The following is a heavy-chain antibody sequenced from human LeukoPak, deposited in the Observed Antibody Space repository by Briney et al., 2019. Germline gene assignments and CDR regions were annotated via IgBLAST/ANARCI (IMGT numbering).Heavy chain of an antibody. V-gene: IGHV3-15*01. D-gene: IGHD2-8*01. Sequence: GGSLRLSCAASGFTFSNAGMSWVRQAPGKGLEWVGRIKSKTDGGTTDYAAPVKGRFTISRDNSKNTLYLQMNSLRAEDTAVYYCARERNAGPFDYWGQGTLVTVS. CDR1: GFTFSNAG. CDR2: IKSKTDGGTT. J-gene: IGHJ4*02. CDR3: ARERNAGPFDY.